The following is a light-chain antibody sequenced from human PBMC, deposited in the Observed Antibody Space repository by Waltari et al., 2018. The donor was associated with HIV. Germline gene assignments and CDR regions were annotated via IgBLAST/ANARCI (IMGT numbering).Light chain of an antibody. J-gene: IGLJ2*01. CDR2: ENY. CDR3: GAWDDSLRAGI. Sequence: QSLLTQPPSVSAAPGQRVTISCSGSSSNVGKRPVSWYQQFPGAAPKLLIYENYQRPADIPHRFSGSKSGSSATLDITGLQAEDEADYYCGAWDDSLRAGIFGGGTKLSVL. V-gene: IGLV1-51*02. CDR1: SSNVGKRP.